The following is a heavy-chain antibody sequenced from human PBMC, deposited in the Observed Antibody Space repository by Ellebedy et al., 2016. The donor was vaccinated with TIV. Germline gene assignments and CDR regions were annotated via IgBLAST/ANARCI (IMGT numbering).Heavy chain of an antibody. Sequence: MPSETLSLTCLVSGDSVSSGDYHWNWIRQPPGQGLEWIGNIYNSGKTYYKPSLTSRLRISVDASKKHVSLNLDSVTAADTALYFCVRGSSYLTGWYGLDVWGQGTTVAVSS. CDR3: VRGSSYLTGWYGLDV. CDR1: GDSVSSGDYH. CDR2: IYNSGKT. J-gene: IGHJ6*02. V-gene: IGHV4-30-4*01. D-gene: IGHD2-15*01.